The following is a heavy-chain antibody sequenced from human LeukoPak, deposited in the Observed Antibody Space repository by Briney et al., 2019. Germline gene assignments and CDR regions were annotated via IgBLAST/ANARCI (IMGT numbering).Heavy chain of an antibody. D-gene: IGHD1-1*01. CDR1: GFTFSNFE. J-gene: IGHJ4*02. Sequence: PGGSLRLSCAASGFTFSNFEMNWVRQAPGKGLEWVAYITNSGSTIYYADSVKGRFTISRDNAKKSLYLQMNSLRAEDTAVYYCARIHNLGILAHFDYWGQGTLVTVSS. V-gene: IGHV3-48*03. CDR2: ITNSGSTI. CDR3: ARIHNLGILAHFDY.